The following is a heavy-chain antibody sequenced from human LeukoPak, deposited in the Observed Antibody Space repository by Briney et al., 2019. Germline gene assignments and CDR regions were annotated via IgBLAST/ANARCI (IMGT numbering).Heavy chain of an antibody. D-gene: IGHD3-10*01. Sequence: GGSLRLSCAASGFTFDDYAMHWVRQAPGKGQEWVSGISWNSGSIGYADSVKGRFTISRDNAKNSLYLQMNSLRAEDTALYYCAPIAYGSGSPSDYWGQGTLVTVSS. CDR2: ISWNSGSI. V-gene: IGHV3-9*01. J-gene: IGHJ4*02. CDR3: APIAYGSGSPSDY. CDR1: GFTFDDYA.